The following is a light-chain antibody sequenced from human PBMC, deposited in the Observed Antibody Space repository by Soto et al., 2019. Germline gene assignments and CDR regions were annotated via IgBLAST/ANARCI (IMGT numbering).Light chain of an antibody. J-gene: IGKJ2*02. CDR1: QSVTDW. Sequence: DIQLTQSPSTLSASVGDRVTITCRASQSVTDWLAWYQQKPGKAPKLLIYDASSLQSGVPSRFSGSGSGTEFSLTISSLQPDDVATHYCQQYYRSCTFGQGTKVEIK. V-gene: IGKV1-5*01. CDR3: QQYYRSCT. CDR2: DAS.